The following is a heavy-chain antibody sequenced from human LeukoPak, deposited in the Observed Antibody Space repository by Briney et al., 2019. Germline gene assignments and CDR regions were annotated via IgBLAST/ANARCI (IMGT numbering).Heavy chain of an antibody. J-gene: IGHJ3*02. CDR1: GYSISSGYY. V-gene: IGHV4-38-2*01. CDR3: ARQGVGSTSLDAFDI. Sequence: SETLSLTCAVSGYSISSGYYWGWIRQPPGKGLEWIGSIYHSGSTYYNPSLKSRVTISVDTSKNQSSLKLSSVTAADTAVYYCARQGVGSTSLDAFDIWGQGTMVTVSS. D-gene: IGHD2-2*01. CDR2: IYHSGST.